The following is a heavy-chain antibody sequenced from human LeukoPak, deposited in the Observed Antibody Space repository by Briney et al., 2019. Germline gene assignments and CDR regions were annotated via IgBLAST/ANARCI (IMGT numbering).Heavy chain of an antibody. CDR1: GFTFSSYW. D-gene: IGHD6-13*01. V-gene: IGHV3-7*01. Sequence: PGGSLRLSCAASGFTFSSYWMSWVRQAPGKGLEGVANIKQDGSEKYYVDSVKGRFTISRDNAKNSLYLQMNSLRAEDTAVYYCARADIIPRQLGLGYYYYGMDVWGQGTTVTVSS. CDR2: IKQDGSEK. CDR3: ARADIIPRQLGLGYYYYGMDV. J-gene: IGHJ6*02.